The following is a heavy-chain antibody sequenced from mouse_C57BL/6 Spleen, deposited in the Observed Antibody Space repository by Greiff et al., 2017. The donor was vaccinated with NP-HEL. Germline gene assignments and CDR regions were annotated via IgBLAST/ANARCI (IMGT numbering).Heavy chain of an antibody. Sequence: EVQLQQSGAELVRPGASVKLSCTASGFNIKDDYMHWVKQRPEQGLEWIGWIDPENGDTDYASKFQGKATITADTSSNTAYLQLSSLTSEDTAVYYCTLDSSGYGAWFAYWGQGTLVTVSA. D-gene: IGHD3-2*02. CDR2: IDPENGDT. CDR3: TLDSSGYGAWFAY. CDR1: GFNIKDDY. J-gene: IGHJ3*01. V-gene: IGHV14-4*01.